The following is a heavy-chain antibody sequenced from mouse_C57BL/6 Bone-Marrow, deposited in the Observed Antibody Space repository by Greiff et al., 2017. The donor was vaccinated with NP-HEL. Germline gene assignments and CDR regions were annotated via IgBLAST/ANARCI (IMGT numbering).Heavy chain of an antibody. J-gene: IGHJ1*03. V-gene: IGHV1-64*01. D-gene: IGHD6-1*01. Sequence: VQLVESGAELVKPGASVKLSCKASGYTFTSYWMHWVKQRPGQGLEWIGMIHPNSGSTNYNEKFKSKATLTVDKSSSTAYMQLSSLTSEDSAVYYCARRQYFDVWGTGTTVTVSS. CDR3: ARRQYFDV. CDR1: GYTFTSYW. CDR2: IHPNSGST.